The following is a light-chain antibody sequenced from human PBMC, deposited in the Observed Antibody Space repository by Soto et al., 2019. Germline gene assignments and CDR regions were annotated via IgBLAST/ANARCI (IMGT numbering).Light chain of an antibody. CDR3: QQSYSTPYT. CDR1: QSISTY. CDR2: AAS. Sequence: DIQMTQSPSSLSASVGDRVTITCRTSQSISTYLNWYRQKPGKAPKLLIYAASSLQSGVPSRFSGSGSGTDFTLTISSLQLEDFATYYCQQSYSTPYTFGQGTKLEIK. V-gene: IGKV1-39*01. J-gene: IGKJ2*01.